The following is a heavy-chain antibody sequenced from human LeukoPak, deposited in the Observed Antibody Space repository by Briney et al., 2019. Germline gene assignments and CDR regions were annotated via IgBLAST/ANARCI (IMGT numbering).Heavy chain of an antibody. J-gene: IGHJ6*03. CDR1: AFTFSSYA. Sequence: GSLRVSSAAPAFTFSSYAMSWVRQALGNGLEWVSAISGSGGSTYYGGSVEARLTPSRDNSKNPLYLQMNSLRAEDTAIYYCAKGYQPPYYHYMDVWGKGTTVSISS. D-gene: IGHD2-2*01. CDR3: AKGYQPPYYHYMDV. V-gene: IGHV3-23*01. CDR2: ISGSGGST.